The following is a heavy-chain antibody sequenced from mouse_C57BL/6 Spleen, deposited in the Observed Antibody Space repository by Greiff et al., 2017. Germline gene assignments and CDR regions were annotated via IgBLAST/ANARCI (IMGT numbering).Heavy chain of an antibody. CDR3: AREGLRRSWFAY. CDR2: ISDGGSYT. Sequence: EVKLVESGGGLVKPGGSLKLSCAASGFTFSSYAMSWVRQTPEKRLEWVATISDGGSYTYYPDNVKGRFTISRDNAKNNLYLQMSHLKSEDTAMYYCAREGLRRSWFAYWGQGTLVTVSA. D-gene: IGHD2-4*01. J-gene: IGHJ3*01. CDR1: GFTFSSYA. V-gene: IGHV5-4*01.